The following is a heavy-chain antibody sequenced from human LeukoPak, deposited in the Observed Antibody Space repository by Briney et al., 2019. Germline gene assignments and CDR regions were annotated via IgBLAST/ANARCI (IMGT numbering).Heavy chain of an antibody. CDR1: GFTFSDYN. V-gene: IGHV3-11*04. CDR3: ARALHYYYYMDV. J-gene: IGHJ6*03. CDR2: ISSSGSTI. Sequence: PGGSLRLSCAASGFTFSDYNMRWVRQAPGKGLEWVSYISSSGSTIYYADSVKGRFTISRDNAKNSLYLQMNSLSAEDTAVYYCARALHYYYYMDVWGKGTTVTVSS.